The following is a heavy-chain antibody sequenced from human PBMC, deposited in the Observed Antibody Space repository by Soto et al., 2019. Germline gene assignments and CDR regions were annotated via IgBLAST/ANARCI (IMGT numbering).Heavy chain of an antibody. V-gene: IGHV1-69*12. Sequence: QVQLVQSGAEVKKPGSSVKVSCKASGGTFSNYAITWVRQAPGQGLESMRGIIPRFGSPNYAQNFQGRLTFAADASTSTVDMEVSNMSSKDTAVYYSAIVEAGAFLQVYYGIDVWGQGTEVTVSS. CDR1: GGTFSNYA. CDR2: IIPRFGSP. J-gene: IGHJ6*02. D-gene: IGHD3-16*01. CDR3: AIVEAGAFLQVYYGIDV.